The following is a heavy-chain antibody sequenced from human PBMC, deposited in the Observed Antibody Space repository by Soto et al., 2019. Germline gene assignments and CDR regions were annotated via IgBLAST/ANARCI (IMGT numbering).Heavy chain of an antibody. CDR3: ARLHGYCISSSCHGHYAMDV. D-gene: IGHD2-2*01. CDR2: IYYSGST. V-gene: IGHV4-39*01. J-gene: IGHJ6*02. CDR1: SASISSSSYT. Sequence: SETLSLTCTVSSASISSSSYTWGWMRQPPGKGLEWIGSIYYSGSTYYNPSLNSRVTVSVDTSKNQFSLKVTSVTAADTAVYYCARLHGYCISSSCHGHYAMDVWGQGTTVTVS.